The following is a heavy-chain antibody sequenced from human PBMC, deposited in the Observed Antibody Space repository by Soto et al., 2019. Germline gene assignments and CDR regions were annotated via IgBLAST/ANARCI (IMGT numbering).Heavy chain of an antibody. Sequence: PGGSLRLTCAASGFTFSSYAMHWVRQAPGKGLEWVAVISYDGSNKYYADSVKGRFTISRDNSKNTLYLQMNSLGAEDAAVYYCARDLPRILAVAGTEGTYWGHGTLVTVSS. J-gene: IGHJ4*01. CDR1: GFTFSSYA. V-gene: IGHV3-30-3*01. CDR3: ARDLPRILAVAGTEGTY. D-gene: IGHD6-19*01. CDR2: ISYDGSNK.